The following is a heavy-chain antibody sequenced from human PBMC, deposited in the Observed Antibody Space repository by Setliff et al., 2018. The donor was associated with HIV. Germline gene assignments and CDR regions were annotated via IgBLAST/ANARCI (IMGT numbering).Heavy chain of an antibody. CDR3: ARGNNDLESFDY. V-gene: IGHV4-4*07. J-gene: IGHJ4*02. D-gene: IGHD3-3*01. CDR2: IYASGKT. CDR1: GDSLNTYY. Sequence: SETLSLTCNVSGDSLNTYYWSWIRQSGGKGLEWNGRIYASGKTTFNPSLKSRVRMSVDTSKNQFSLKLTSVTASDTAVYYCARGNNDLESFDYWGQGALVTVSS.